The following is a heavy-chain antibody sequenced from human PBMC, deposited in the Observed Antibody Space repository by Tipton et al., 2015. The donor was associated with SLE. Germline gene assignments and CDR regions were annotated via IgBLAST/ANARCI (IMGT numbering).Heavy chain of an antibody. CDR1: GFTFSNFW. CDR2: IYTDGSRI. D-gene: IGHD6-13*01. Sequence: SLRLSCAASGFTFSNFWMHWVRQAPGKGLVWVSRIYTDGSRIHYADSVKGRFTISRDNAKNTLYLEMNSLRAEGTAVYYCAKDGGQQLVIWGQGTLVTVSS. J-gene: IGHJ4*02. V-gene: IGHV3-74*01. CDR3: AKDGGQQLVI.